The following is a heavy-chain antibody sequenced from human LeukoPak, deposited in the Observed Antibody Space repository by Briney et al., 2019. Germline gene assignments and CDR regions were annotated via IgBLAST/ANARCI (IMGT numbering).Heavy chain of an antibody. V-gene: IGHV3-48*03. CDR2: ISSSGSTI. D-gene: IGHD3-16*02. CDR3: ARGDDYVWGSYRYTNKPVDY. J-gene: IGHJ4*02. CDR1: GFTFSSYE. Sequence: PGGSLRLSCAASGFTFSSYEMNWVRQAPGKRLEWVSYISSSGSTIYYADSVKGRFTISRDNAKNSLYLQMNSLRAEDTPVYYCARGDDYVWGSYRYTNKPVDYWGQGTLVTVSS.